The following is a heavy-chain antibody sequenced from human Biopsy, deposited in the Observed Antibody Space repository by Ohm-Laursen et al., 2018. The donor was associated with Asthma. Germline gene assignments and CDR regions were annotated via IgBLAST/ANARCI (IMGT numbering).Heavy chain of an antibody. CDR3: ARAVDYSHYYGIDV. V-gene: IGHV1-18*01. D-gene: IGHD3-10*01. CDR2: TSVYNGNT. J-gene: IGHJ6*02. CDR1: GYTFNSAG. Sequence: ASVKVSCKTSGYTFNSAGITRVRQAPGQGLEWMGWTSVYNGNTKVAQKLQDRVTMITDTSTSTAYMELRSLRSDDTAVYFCARAVDYSHYYGIDVWSQGTTVTVS.